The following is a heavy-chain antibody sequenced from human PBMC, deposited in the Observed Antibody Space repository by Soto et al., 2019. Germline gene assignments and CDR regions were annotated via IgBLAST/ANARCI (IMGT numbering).Heavy chain of an antibody. CDR1: GGSMSSSSYY. CDR3: ARGFDILTFGFCLDY. Sequence: QLQLQESAPGLVKPSETLSLTCTVSGGSMSSSSYYWDWIRQPPGKGLEWIANMYFSGFYSGSTSYNPSLKSRVTISVDTSKNQFSLQVSSVTVADTAVNYCARGFDILTFGFCLDYWGQGTLVTVSS. J-gene: IGHJ4*02. CDR2: MYFSGFYSGST. V-gene: IGHV4-39*01. D-gene: IGHD3-9*01.